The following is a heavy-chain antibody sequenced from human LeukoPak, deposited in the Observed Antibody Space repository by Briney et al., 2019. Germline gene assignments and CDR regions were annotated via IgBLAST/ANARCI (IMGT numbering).Heavy chain of an antibody. V-gene: IGHV4-59*01. CDR2: IYHSGST. CDR1: GGSITTYY. D-gene: IGHD2-2*02. J-gene: IGHJ4*02. Sequence: SETLSLTCTVSGGSITTYYWSWIRQPPGQGLEWIGYIYHSGSTNYNPSLKSRVTISVDTSKNQFSLKLTSVTAADTAVYYCARLYTTTFYFDYWGQGTLVTVSS. CDR3: ARLYTTTFYFDY.